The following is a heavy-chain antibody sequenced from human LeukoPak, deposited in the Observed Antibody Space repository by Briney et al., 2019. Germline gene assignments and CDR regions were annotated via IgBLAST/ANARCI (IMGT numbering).Heavy chain of an antibody. Sequence: PGGSLRLSCAASGFTFSDYYMSWIRQAPGKGLEWVSYISSSGSTIYYADSVKGRFTISRDNAKNSLYLQMNSLRAEDTAVYYCARDLSVYDFWSGYERDGMDVWGQRTTVTVSS. CDR2: ISSSGSTI. CDR1: GFTFSDYY. V-gene: IGHV3-11*04. CDR3: ARDLSVYDFWSGYERDGMDV. J-gene: IGHJ6*02. D-gene: IGHD3-3*01.